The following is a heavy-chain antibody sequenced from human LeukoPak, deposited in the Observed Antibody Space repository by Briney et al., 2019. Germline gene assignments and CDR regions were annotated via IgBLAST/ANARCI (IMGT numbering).Heavy chain of an antibody. Sequence: SVKVSCKASGFTFTSSAAQWVRQARGQRLEWIGWIVVGSGNTNYAQKFQERVTITRDMSTSTAYMELSSLRSEDTAVYYCAADSRSWSLALGYYYYYYMDDWGKGTTVTVSS. CDR2: IVVGSGNT. CDR1: GFTFTSSA. V-gene: IGHV1-58*01. J-gene: IGHJ6*03. D-gene: IGHD6-13*01. CDR3: AADSRSWSLALGYYYYYYMDD.